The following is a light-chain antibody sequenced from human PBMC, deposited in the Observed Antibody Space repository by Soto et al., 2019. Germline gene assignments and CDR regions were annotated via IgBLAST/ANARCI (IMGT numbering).Light chain of an antibody. CDR3: QQYNTSTYT. Sequence: DIQMTQSPSTLSASVGDRVTITCRASQSISSWLAWYQQKPGKAPKLLIYDASSLESRVPSRFSGSGSGTEFTLTISGLRPDEFATYYCQQYNTSTYTFGQGTKLEIK. CDR1: QSISSW. J-gene: IGKJ2*01. V-gene: IGKV1-5*01. CDR2: DAS.